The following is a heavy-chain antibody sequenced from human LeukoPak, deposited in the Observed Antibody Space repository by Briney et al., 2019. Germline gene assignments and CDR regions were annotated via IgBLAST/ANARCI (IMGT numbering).Heavy chain of an antibody. V-gene: IGHV3-23*01. CDR1: GFTFSTYD. D-gene: IGHD2-2*03. CDR3: AQGGYFAFDI. CDR2: ISRSGRT. Sequence: AGGSLRLSCAASGFTFSTYDMQWVRQAPGKGLEWVSGISRSGRTYYTDSVKGRFSISRDNSKDTLYLQMNSLRAEDTAVYYCAQGGYFAFDIWGQGTMVAVSS. J-gene: IGHJ3*02.